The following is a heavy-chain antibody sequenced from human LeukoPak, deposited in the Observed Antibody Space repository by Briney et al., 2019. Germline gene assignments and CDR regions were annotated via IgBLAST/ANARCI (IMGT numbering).Heavy chain of an antibody. D-gene: IGHD4-17*01. Sequence: GGSLRLSCAASGFTFSSYAVTWVRQAPGKGLEWVSGITGSGDTTFYADSVKGRFTISRDNSKNTLYLQMHSLRAEDTAVYFCAKELTTERTPGVDSWGQGTLVTVSS. CDR1: GFTFSSYA. CDR3: AKELTTERTPGVDS. CDR2: ITGSGDTT. J-gene: IGHJ4*02. V-gene: IGHV3-23*01.